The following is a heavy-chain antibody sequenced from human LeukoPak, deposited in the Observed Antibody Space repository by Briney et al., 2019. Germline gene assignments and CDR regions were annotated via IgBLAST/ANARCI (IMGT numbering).Heavy chain of an antibody. CDR3: ATGGDLYCTTANCLPFDY. CDR1: GVTFTTYW. J-gene: IGHJ4*02. CDR2: IQQNGGGK. D-gene: IGHD2-8*01. Sequence: SGGSLRLSCVASGVTFTTYWMSWVRQAPGKGLEGVANIQQNGGGKHYVDSVKGRFTISRDNAKKSLYLQMDNLRAEDTAVYYCATGGDLYCTTANCLPFDYWGQGTLVTVSS. V-gene: IGHV3-7*01.